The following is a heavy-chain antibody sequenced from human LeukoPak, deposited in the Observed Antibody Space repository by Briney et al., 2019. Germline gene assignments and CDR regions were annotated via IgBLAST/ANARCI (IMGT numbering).Heavy chain of an antibody. CDR2: INPNSGGT. D-gene: IGHD3-22*01. V-gene: IGHV1-2*02. J-gene: IGHJ4*02. CDR3: ARVSNCYESSGPAVY. Sequence: ASVKVSCKASGYTFTCYYMHWVRQAPGQGLEWMGWINPNSGGTKYAQKFQGRVTMTRDTSITTAYMELSSLRSDDTAVYYCARVSNCYESSGPAVYWGQGTLVTVSS. CDR1: GYTFTCYY.